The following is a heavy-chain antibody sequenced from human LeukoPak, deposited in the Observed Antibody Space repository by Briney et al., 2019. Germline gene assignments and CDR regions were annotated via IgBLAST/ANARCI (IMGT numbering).Heavy chain of an antibody. CDR1: GFTFSTYW. D-gene: IGHD2-2*01. CDR3: ARETDSTLFDY. CDR2: ISSSGSTK. V-gene: IGHV3-48*04. Sequence: PGGSLRLSCAASGFTFSTYWMSWVRQAPGKGLEWVSYISSSGSTKYYADSVKGRFTISRDNAKNSLYVQMNSLRAEDTAVYYCARETDSTLFDYWGQGTLVTVSS. J-gene: IGHJ4*02.